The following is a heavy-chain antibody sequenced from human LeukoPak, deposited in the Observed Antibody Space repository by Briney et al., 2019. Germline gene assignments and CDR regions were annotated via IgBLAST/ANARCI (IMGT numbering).Heavy chain of an antibody. V-gene: IGHV3-7*01. J-gene: IGHJ5*02. CDR3: ARGVEADNWFDP. CDR2: INQDGSEK. D-gene: IGHD6-25*01. Sequence: PGGSLRLSCAASGFTFSTYWMSWVRQAPGKGLEWVANINQDGSEKYYVDSVKGRFTISRDNAKNSLYLQMNSLRAEDTAVYYCARGVEADNWFDPWGQGTLVTVSS. CDR1: GFTFSTYW.